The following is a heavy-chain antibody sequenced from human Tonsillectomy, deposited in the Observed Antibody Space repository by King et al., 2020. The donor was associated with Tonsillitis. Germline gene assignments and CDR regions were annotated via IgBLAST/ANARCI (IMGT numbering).Heavy chain of an antibody. Sequence: VQLVESGGGLVKPGGSLRLSCAASGFTFSNAWMSWVRQAPGKGLEWVGRIKSKTDGGTTDYAAPVKGRFTISRDDSKNTLYLQMNSLKTEDTAVYYCPTDLTPGAFFIGGSCYWLNTWGQGTLSTFS. CDR2: IKSKTDGGTT. V-gene: IGHV3-15*01. CDR3: PTDLTPGAFFIGGSCYWLNT. J-gene: IGHJ5*02. D-gene: IGHD2-15*01. CDR1: GFTFSNAW.